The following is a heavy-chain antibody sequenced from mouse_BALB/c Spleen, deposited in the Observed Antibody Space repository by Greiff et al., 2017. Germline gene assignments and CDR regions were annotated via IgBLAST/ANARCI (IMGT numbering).Heavy chain of an antibody. J-gene: IGHJ4*01. CDR3: VRRGGQYCGYAMDY. D-gene: IGHD5-1*01. CDR2: IRSKSNNYAT. CDR1: GFTFNTYA. Sequence: EVTVVESGGGLVQPKGSLKLSCAASGFTFNTYAMNWVRQAPGKGLEWVARIRSKSNNYATYYADSVKDRFTISRDDSQSMLYLQMNNLRTEDTAMYYCVRRGGQYCGYAMDYWGQGTSVTVSS. V-gene: IGHV10-1*02.